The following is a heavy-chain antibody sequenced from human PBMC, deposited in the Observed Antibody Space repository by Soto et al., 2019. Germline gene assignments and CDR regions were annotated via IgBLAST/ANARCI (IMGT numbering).Heavy chain of an antibody. J-gene: IGHJ4*02. CDR1: GYTFTSYG. Sequence: QVQLVQSGAEVKKPGASVKVSCKASGYTFTSYGISWVRQAPGQGLEWMGWISAYNGNTNYAQKLQGRVTMTTDTTTSTAYMELRSLRSDDTAVYYCARRGSKDYDSSGYYSLDYWGQGTLVTVSS. D-gene: IGHD3-22*01. V-gene: IGHV1-18*04. CDR2: ISAYNGNT. CDR3: ARRGSKDYDSSGYYSLDY.